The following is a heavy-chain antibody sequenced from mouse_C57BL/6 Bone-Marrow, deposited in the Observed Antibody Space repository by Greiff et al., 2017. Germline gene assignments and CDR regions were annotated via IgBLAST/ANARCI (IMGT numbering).Heavy chain of an antibody. Sequence: QVQLQQPGAELVRPGTSVKLSCKASGYTFTSYWMHWVKQRPGQGLEWIGVIDPSDSYTNYNQKFKGKATLTVDTSSSTAYMQLSSLTSEDSAVYFSARGVACDYWGQGTTLTVSS. CDR3: ARGVACDY. CDR2: IDPSDSYT. J-gene: IGHJ2*01. V-gene: IGHV1-59*01. CDR1: GYTFTSYW.